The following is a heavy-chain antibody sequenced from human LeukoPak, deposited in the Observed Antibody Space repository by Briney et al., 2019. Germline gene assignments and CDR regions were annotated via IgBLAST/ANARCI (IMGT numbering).Heavy chain of an antibody. CDR1: GFTFSSYA. D-gene: IGHD5-18*01. Sequence: GGSLRLSCAASGFTFSSYAMHWVRQAPGKGLEWVAVISYDGSNKYYADSVKGRFTISRDNSKNTLYLQMNSLRAEDTAVYYCARGRIQLWLRYFDYWGQGTLVTVSS. V-gene: IGHV3-30-3*01. CDR3: ARGRIQLWLRYFDY. J-gene: IGHJ4*02. CDR2: ISYDGSNK.